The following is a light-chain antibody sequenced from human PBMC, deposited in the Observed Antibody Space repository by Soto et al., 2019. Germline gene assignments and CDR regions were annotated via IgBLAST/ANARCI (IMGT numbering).Light chain of an antibody. J-gene: IGKJ1*01. V-gene: IGKV1-13*02. CDR1: LPINSD. Sequence: GAPVTLTCRASLPINSDLIWYQHKPGKAPRLLLYDASSLQIGVPSRFSGSGSGTDFTLSISSLQPEDFATYYCQHYNSYSEAFGQGTKVDIK. CDR3: QHYNSYSEA. CDR2: DAS.